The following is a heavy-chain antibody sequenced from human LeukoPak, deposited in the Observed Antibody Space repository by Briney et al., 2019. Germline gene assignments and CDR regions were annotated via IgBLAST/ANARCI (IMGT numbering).Heavy chain of an antibody. J-gene: IGHJ6*02. CDR3: ARDKYSSSWYLYYYYGMDV. D-gene: IGHD6-13*01. CDR2: IKQDGSEK. Sequence: GGSLRLSCAASGFTFSSYWMSWVRQAPGKALEWVANIKQDGSEKYYVDSVKGRFTISRDNAKNSLYLQMNSLRAEDTAVYYCARDKYSSSWYLYYYYGMDVWGQGTTVTVSS. CDR1: GFTFSSYW. V-gene: IGHV3-7*01.